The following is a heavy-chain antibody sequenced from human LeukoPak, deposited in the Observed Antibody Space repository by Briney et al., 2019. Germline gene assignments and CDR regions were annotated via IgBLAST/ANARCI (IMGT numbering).Heavy chain of an antibody. Sequence: SQTLSLTCAVSGGSLSSGGYSWRWLRQPPGRGLEWIGYIYHSGSTYYNPSLKSRVTISVDRSKNQFSLKLSSVTAADTAVYYCARANRWLQTPYFDYWGQGTLVTVSS. J-gene: IGHJ4*02. V-gene: IGHV4-30-2*01. D-gene: IGHD5-24*01. CDR2: IYHSGST. CDR3: ARANRWLQTPYFDY. CDR1: GGSLSSGGYS.